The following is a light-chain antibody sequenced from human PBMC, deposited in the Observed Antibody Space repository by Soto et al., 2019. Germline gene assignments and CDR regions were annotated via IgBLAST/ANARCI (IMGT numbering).Light chain of an antibody. Sequence: IQRNHAPSFSSASVGVSGAITXXGRQSSSIYLNWYQLKPGKAPRLLIYAASSLQSGVRYRFSASGSGTDFTLTISRLQPEDFATYYCLEYYILPFTSGGGTKVDIK. J-gene: IGKJ4*01. CDR2: AAS. CDR1: QSSSIY. CDR3: LEYYILPFT. V-gene: IGKV1-6*01.